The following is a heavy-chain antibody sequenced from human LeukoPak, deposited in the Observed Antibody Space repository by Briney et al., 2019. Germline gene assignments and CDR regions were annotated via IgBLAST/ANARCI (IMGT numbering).Heavy chain of an antibody. J-gene: IGHJ6*03. V-gene: IGHV4-4*02. CDR3: ARDLGGSVVAATPLNHVWNYMDV. Sequence: PSETLSLTCTVSGGSISSTTWWSWVRQPPGKGLEWIGEISLSWNTNYNPSLKSRVTMSVDKSKNQFSLNLTSVTAADTAVYYCARDLGGSVVAATPLNHVWNYMDVWGKGTTVTISS. D-gene: IGHD2-15*01. CDR2: ISLSWNT. CDR1: GGSISSTTW.